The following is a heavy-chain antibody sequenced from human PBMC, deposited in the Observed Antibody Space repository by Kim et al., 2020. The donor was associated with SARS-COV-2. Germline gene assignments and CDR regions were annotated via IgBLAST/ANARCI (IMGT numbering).Heavy chain of an antibody. J-gene: IGHJ4*02. D-gene: IGHD3-22*01. V-gene: IGHV4-59*01. CDR1: GGSISSYY. CDR3: ARLSHSSGYYYVFY. CDR2: IYYSGST. Sequence: SETLSLTCTVSGGSISSYYWSWIRQPPGKGLEWIGYIYYSGSTNYNPSLKSRVTIPVDTSKNQFSLKLSSVTAADTAVYYCARLSHSSGYYYVFYWGQGTLVTVSS.